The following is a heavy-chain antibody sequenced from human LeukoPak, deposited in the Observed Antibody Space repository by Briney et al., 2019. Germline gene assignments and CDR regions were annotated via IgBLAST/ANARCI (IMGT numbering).Heavy chain of an antibody. CDR3: ARIICSGGSCPRIQTPDYYYYGMDV. CDR1: GGTFSSYA. V-gene: IGHV1-69*04. CDR2: IIPIFGIA. Sequence: SVEVSCKASGGTFSSYAISWVRQAPGQGLEWMGRIIPIFGIANYAQKFQGRVTITADKSTSTAYMELSSLRSEDTAVYYCARIICSGGSCPRIQTPDYYYYGMDVWGQGTTVTVSS. D-gene: IGHD2-15*01. J-gene: IGHJ6*02.